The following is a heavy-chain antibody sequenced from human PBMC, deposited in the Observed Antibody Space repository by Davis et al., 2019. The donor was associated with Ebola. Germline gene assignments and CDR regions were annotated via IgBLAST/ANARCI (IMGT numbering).Heavy chain of an antibody. V-gene: IGHV3-21*01. CDR1: GFTFSSYS. CDR2: ISSSSSYI. D-gene: IGHD3-3*01. Sequence: GGSLRLSCAASGFTFSSYSMNWVRQAPGKGLEWVSSISSSSSYIYYADSVKGRFTISRDNAKNSLYLQMNSLRAEDTAVYYCARGKSGYYPNWFDPWGQGTLVTVSS. CDR3: ARGKSGYYPNWFDP. J-gene: IGHJ5*02.